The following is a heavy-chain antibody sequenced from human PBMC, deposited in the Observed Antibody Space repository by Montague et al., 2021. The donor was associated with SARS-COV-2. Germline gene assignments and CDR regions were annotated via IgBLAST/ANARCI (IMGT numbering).Heavy chain of an antibody. D-gene: IGHD3-22*01. Sequence: LRLSCAASGFTFSDYYMSWIRQAPGKGLEWVSYISSSGSTIYYXDSVKGRFTISRDNAKNSLYLQMNSLRAEDTAVYYCARDTRYYYDSSGYPDYWGQGTLVTVSS. CDR1: GFTFSDYY. CDR3: ARDTRYYYDSSGYPDY. CDR2: ISSSGSTI. J-gene: IGHJ4*02. V-gene: IGHV3-11*01.